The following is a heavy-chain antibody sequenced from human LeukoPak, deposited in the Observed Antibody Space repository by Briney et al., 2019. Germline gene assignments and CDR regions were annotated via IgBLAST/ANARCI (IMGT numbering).Heavy chain of an antibody. J-gene: IGHJ4*02. CDR2: VFYNGTT. CDR3: ARLTRRGSGSKSYCSY. V-gene: IGHV4-39*01. D-gene: IGHD3-16*02. Sequence: PSETLSLTCTVSGGSINSSTYFWGWIRQPPGKGLEWIASVFYNGTTYYDPSLKSRVTISVDTSKNQFSLNLTSVTAADTAMYYCARLTRRGSGSKSYCSYWGQGTLVTVSS. CDR1: GGSINSSTYF.